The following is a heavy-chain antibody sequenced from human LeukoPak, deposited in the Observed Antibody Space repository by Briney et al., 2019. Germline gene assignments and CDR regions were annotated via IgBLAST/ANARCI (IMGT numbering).Heavy chain of an antibody. CDR1: GFTFSNYA. J-gene: IGHJ4*02. V-gene: IGHV3-30*04. CDR2: ISYDGRDK. Sequence: PGRSLRLSCAASGFTFSNYAMHWVRQAPGKGLEWVSVISYDGRDKYSADSVKGRFTISRDNSKNTLYLQMNSLRAEDTAVYYCARGGLSGYDFERFDYWGQGTLVTVSS. D-gene: IGHD5-12*01. CDR3: ARGGLSGYDFERFDY.